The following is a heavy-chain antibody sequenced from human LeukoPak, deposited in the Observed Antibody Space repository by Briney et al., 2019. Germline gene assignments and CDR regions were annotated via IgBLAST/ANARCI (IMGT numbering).Heavy chain of an antibody. CDR2: ISSSSSYI. V-gene: IGHV3-21*05. CDR3: ARRHRTGTTSSGGDVIGY. D-gene: IGHD1-1*01. CDR1: GFTFSSYS. J-gene: IGHJ4*02. Sequence: GGSLRLSCAASGFTFSSYSMNWVRQAPGKGLEWVSYISSSSSYIYYADSVKGRFTISRDNAKNSLYLQMNSLRAEDTAVYYCARRHRTGTTSSGGDVIGYWGQGTLVTVSS.